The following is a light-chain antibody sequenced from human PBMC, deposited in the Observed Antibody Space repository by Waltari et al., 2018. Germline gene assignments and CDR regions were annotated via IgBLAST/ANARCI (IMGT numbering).Light chain of an antibody. CDR2: EGS. V-gene: IGLV2-23*01. CDR3: CSYAGSSNVV. Sequence: QAALTQPAPVSGSPGQSITTSCTGTSSDVGSYNLGAWYQQHPGKAPKLMIYEGSKRPSGVSNRFSGSKSGNTASLTISGLQAEDEADYYCCSYAGSSNVVFGGGTKLTVL. CDR1: SSDVGSYNL. J-gene: IGLJ2*01.